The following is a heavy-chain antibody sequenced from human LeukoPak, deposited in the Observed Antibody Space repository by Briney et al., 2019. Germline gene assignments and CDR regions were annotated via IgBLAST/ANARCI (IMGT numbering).Heavy chain of an antibody. Sequence: SETLSLTCTVSGGSITSDNYYWGWIRQPPGKGLEWIGYIYYSGSTYYSPSLKSRVTISVDMSKNHFSLKLSSVTAADTAVYYCARLRRGTIFGVVIVRYYYYMDVWGKGNTVTVSS. V-gene: IGHV4-30-4*01. CDR2: IYYSGST. D-gene: IGHD3-3*01. J-gene: IGHJ6*03. CDR3: ARLRRGTIFGVVIVRYYYYMDV. CDR1: GGSITSDNYY.